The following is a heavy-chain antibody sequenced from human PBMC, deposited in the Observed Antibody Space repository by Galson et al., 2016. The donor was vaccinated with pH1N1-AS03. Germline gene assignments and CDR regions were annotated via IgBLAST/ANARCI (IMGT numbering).Heavy chain of an antibody. CDR3: VTHGA. J-gene: IGHJ5*02. D-gene: IGHD3-10*01. CDR1: GFKISTYV. V-gene: IGHV3-23*01. CDR2: ISDSSRGGNI. Sequence: SLRLSCAGSGFKISTYVINWVRQAPGKGLEWVTGISDSSRGGNIYYADSVKGRFTISRDTSKNKLYLQMNSLRDEDTAVYYCVTHGAWGQGALVTVSS.